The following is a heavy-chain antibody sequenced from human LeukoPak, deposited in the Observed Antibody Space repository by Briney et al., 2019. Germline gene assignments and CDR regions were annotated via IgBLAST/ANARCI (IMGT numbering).Heavy chain of an antibody. V-gene: IGHV5-10-1*01. CDR1: GCSFSTYW. CDR3: ARLPPSKGYCSSTSCYNWFDP. Sequence: GESLKISCKTSGCSFSTYWITWVRQKPGEGLEWMGRIHPGDSDIAYSPSFQGHVTFSTDKSITTAYLQWTSLKASDTAMYFCARLPPSKGYCSSTSCYNWFDPWGQGTLVTVSS. J-gene: IGHJ5*02. D-gene: IGHD2-2*01. CDR2: IHPGDSDI.